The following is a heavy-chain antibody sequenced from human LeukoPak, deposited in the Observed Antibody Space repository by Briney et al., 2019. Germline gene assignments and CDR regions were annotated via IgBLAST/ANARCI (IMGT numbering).Heavy chain of an antibody. D-gene: IGHD3-22*01. Sequence: SGTLSLTCTVSGGSISSSSYYWGWIRQPPGKGLEWIGSIYYSGSTYYNPSLKSRVTISVDTSKNQFSLKLSSVTAADTAVYYCARGSGYYDSTLMDVWGKGTTVTVSS. CDR3: ARGSGYYDSTLMDV. V-gene: IGHV4-39*07. CDR1: GGSISSSSYY. J-gene: IGHJ6*03. CDR2: IYYSGST.